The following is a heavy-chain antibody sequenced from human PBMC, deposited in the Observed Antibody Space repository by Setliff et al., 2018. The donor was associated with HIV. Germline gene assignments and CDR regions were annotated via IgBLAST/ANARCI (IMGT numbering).Heavy chain of an antibody. V-gene: IGHV3-21*04. CDR2: ISSSSSYI. Sequence: PGGSLRLSCAASGFTFSSYAMSWVRQAPGKGLEWVSSISSSSSYIYYADSVKGRFTISRDNAKKSLYLQMNSLRAEDKAVYYGVQGGLSSGWGSFWGQGTLVTVSS. D-gene: IGHD6-25*01. CDR3: VQGGLSSGWGSF. J-gene: IGHJ4*02. CDR1: GFTFSSYA.